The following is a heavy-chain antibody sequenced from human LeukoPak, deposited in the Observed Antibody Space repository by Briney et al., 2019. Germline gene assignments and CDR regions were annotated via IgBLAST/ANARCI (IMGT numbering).Heavy chain of an antibody. CDR2: IDHRGDT. Sequence: SETLSLTCAVYGGSFSDYHWNWIRQAPEKGLEWIGEIDHRGDTEYNPSLRSQVITSLDTSRSQFSLRLSSVTAADTAVYFCASGPSRDGRNTNYFDYWSQGTLVTVSS. V-gene: IGHV4-34*01. J-gene: IGHJ4*02. CDR1: GGSFSDYH. CDR3: ASGPSRDGRNTNYFDY. D-gene: IGHD1-26*01.